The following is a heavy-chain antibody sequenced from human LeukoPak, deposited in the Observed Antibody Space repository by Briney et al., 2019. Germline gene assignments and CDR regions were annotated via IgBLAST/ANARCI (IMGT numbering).Heavy chain of an antibody. Sequence: NPSETLSLTCAVYGGSFSGYFWIWIRRPPGKGLEWIGEINHSGSTNYNPSLKSRVTISVDTSKNQLSLKLSSVTDADTAVYYCARGAREGGYDSPCDSWGQGTLVTVSS. J-gene: IGHJ4*02. CDR1: GGSFSGYF. D-gene: IGHD5-12*01. CDR2: INHSGST. CDR3: ARGAREGGYDSPCDS. V-gene: IGHV4-34*01.